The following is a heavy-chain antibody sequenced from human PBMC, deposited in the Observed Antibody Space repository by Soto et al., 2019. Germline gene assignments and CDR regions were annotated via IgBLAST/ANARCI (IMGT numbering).Heavy chain of an antibody. CDR2: IWYDGSNK. J-gene: IGHJ5*02. Sequence: QVQLVESGGGVVQPGRSLRLSCAASGFTFSSYGMHWVRQAPGEGLEWVAVIWYDGSNKYYADSVKGRFTISRDNSKNTLYLQMNSLRAEDTAVYYCASSSGWFDPWGQGTLVTVSS. CDR1: GFTFSSYG. CDR3: ASSSGWFDP. V-gene: IGHV3-33*01.